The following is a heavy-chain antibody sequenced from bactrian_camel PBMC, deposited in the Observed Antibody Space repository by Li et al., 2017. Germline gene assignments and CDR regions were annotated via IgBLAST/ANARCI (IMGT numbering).Heavy chain of an antibody. CDR1: AHRYSSYC. CDR3: AADYTRPPYCHRAGRTGY. J-gene: IGHJ4*01. Sequence: QLVESGGGAVQAGDSLGLSCTATAHRYSSYCIGWMRQTPGKEPEGVAAIYSRRTYYADSVKGRFTISQGNASNTLYLQMDNLKLEDTAVYYCAADYTRPPYCHRAGRTGYWAQGTQVTVS. CDR2: IYSRRT. D-gene: IGHD1*01. V-gene: IGHV3S57*01.